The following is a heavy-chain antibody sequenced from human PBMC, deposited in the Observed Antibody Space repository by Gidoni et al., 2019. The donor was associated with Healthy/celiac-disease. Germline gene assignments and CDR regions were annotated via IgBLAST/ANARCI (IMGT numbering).Heavy chain of an antibody. CDR2: IIPILGIA. D-gene: IGHD7-27*01. V-gene: IGHV1-69*04. CDR3: AKETGDYDD. J-gene: IGHJ4*02. CDR1: GGTFSSYT. Sequence: GGTFSSYTISWVRQAPGQGLEWMGRIIPILGIANYAQKFQGRVTITADKSTSTAYMELSSLRSEDTAVYYCAKETGDYDDWGQGTLVTVSS.